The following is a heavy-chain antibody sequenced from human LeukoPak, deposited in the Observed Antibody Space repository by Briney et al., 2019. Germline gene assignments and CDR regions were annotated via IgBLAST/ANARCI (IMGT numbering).Heavy chain of an antibody. Sequence: GASLKLSCKASGYTFSSYSVNWVRQAPGKGLEWVSSISSSGRYIYYADSVKGRFTISRDNAKNSLYLQMNSLRAEDTAVYYCARESSTTVVTPGDYWGQGTLVTVSS. CDR1: GYTFSSYS. J-gene: IGHJ4*02. D-gene: IGHD4-23*01. CDR2: ISSSGRYI. V-gene: IGHV3-21*04. CDR3: ARESSTTVVTPGDY.